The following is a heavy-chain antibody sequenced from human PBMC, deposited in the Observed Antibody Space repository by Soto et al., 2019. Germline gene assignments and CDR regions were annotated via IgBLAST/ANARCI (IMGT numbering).Heavy chain of an antibody. D-gene: IGHD2-15*01. V-gene: IGHV1-46*03. Sequence: ASVKVSCKASGYTFTSYYMHWVRQAPGQGLEWMGIINPSGGSTSYAQKFQGRVTMTRDTSTSTVYMELSSLRSEDTAVYYCARDGCSGVTPGCYYYYYMDVWGKGTTVTVSS. CDR1: GYTFTSYY. CDR2: INPSGGST. CDR3: ARDGCSGVTPGCYYYYYMDV. J-gene: IGHJ6*03.